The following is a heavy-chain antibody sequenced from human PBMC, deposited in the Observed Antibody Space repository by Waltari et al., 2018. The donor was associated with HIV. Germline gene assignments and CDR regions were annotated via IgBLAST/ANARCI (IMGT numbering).Heavy chain of an antibody. CDR1: GYSFDQFA. CDR2: INPGTGYI. V-gene: IGHV1-3*01. CDR3: AREGLMMTFGGIGEFDF. J-gene: IGHJ4*02. Sequence: HVQLVQSRSALKKPGASVRIACTASGYSFDQFAIHWGCQAPGPRLEWVGRINPGTGYIIVSQNFQGRVTLKADTSANVVYMDLSGLKSGDDSVYYCAREGLMMTFGGIGEFDFWGRGTLVTVSS. D-gene: IGHD3-16*01.